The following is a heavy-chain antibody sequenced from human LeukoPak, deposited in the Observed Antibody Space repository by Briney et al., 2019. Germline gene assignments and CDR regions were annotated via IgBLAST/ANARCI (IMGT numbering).Heavy chain of an antibody. CDR3: ARWEYCGGGDCYSRDYYYGMDV. Sequence: GGSLTLSCPLFAFILSMYSTNWVRQPPGEGLEWVASTSSMSSYIYYAASVKGRFTSSRDNAKNSLYLQMNSLRAEDTAVYYCARWEYCGGGDCYSRDYYYGMDVWGQGTTVTVSS. J-gene: IGHJ6*02. D-gene: IGHD2-21*02. V-gene: IGHV3-21*01. CDR2: TSSMSSYI. CDR1: AFILSMYS.